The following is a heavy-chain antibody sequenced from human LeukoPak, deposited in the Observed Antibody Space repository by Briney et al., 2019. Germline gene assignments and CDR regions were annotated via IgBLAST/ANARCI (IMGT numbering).Heavy chain of an antibody. Sequence: AETLSPTCTVAGGSITSNYWSWIRQPPGKGLEWIGYIYYRGSTNYNPSLKSRVTISVDTSKNQFSLKLSSVTAADTAVYYCARDCSGGSCYSRSRAFDIWGQGTMVTVSS. D-gene: IGHD2-15*01. CDR3: ARDCSGGSCYSRSRAFDI. J-gene: IGHJ3*02. V-gene: IGHV4-59*01. CDR2: IYYRGST. CDR1: GGSITSNY.